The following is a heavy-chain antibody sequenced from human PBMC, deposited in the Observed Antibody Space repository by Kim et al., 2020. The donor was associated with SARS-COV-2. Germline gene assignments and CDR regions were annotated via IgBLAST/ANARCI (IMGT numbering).Heavy chain of an antibody. CDR2: ISNGGTV. V-gene: IGHV3-23*01. D-gene: IGHD3-22*01. J-gene: IGHJ4*02. CDR3: AKGLYSNGRMFDN. Sequence: GGSLRLSCAASGFTFASYAMNWVRQAPGKGLEWVSEISNGGTVDYADAVKGRFTISRDDSKNTLYLQMNSLRAEDTAIYYCAKGLYSNGRMFDNWGQGTQVTVSS. CDR1: GFTFASYA.